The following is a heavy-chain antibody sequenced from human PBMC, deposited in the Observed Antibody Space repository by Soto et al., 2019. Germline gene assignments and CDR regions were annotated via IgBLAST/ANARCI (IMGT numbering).Heavy chain of an antibody. D-gene: IGHD3-16*01. CDR1: GGSISSGGYY. Sequence: SETLSLTCPVSGGSISSGGYYWSWIRQHPGKVLEWIGYIYYSGSTYYNPSLKSRVTISVDTSKNQFSLKLSSVTAADTAGYYCAREVFMRDNWFDPWGQGTLVTVSS. CDR3: AREVFMRDNWFDP. V-gene: IGHV4-31*03. J-gene: IGHJ5*02. CDR2: IYYSGST.